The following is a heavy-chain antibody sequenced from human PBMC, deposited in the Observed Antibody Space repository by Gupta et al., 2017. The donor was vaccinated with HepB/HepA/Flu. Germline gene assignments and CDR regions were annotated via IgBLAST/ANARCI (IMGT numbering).Heavy chain of an antibody. Sequence: QAPGKGLEWVTVISYDGSNKYYADSVKGRFTISSDNSKNTLYLQMKSLRAEDTAVYYCARDWEQQLALDYWGQGTLVTVSS. CDR2: ISYDGSNK. D-gene: IGHD6-13*01. V-gene: IGHV3-30-3*01. CDR3: ARDWEQQLALDY. J-gene: IGHJ4*02.